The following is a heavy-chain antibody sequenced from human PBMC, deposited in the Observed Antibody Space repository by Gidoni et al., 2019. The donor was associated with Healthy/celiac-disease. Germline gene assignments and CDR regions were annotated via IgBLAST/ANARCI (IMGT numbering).Heavy chain of an antibody. CDR3: ANDPSSGYHDGMDV. Sequence: EVQLLESGGGLVQPGGSLRLSCAASGFTFSSYAMSWVRQAPGKGLEWVSAISGSGGSTYYADSGKGRVTISRDNSKNTLYLQMNSLRAEDTAVDYCANDPSSGYHDGMDVWGQGTTVTVSS. CDR1: GFTFSSYA. V-gene: IGHV3-23*01. CDR2: ISGSGGST. J-gene: IGHJ6*02. D-gene: IGHD3-3*01.